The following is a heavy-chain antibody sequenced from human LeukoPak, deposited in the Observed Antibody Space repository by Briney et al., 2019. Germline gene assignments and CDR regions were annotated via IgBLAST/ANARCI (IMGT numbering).Heavy chain of an antibody. V-gene: IGHV4-34*01. J-gene: IGHJ5*02. D-gene: IGHD1-26*01. CDR1: GGSFSGYY. CDR2: INHSGST. Sequence: SETLSLTCAVYGGSFSGYYWSWIRQPPGKGLEWIGEINHSGSTNYNPSLKSRVTISVDTSKNQFSLKLSSVTAADTAVYYCARGVELGNWFDPWGQGTLVTVSS. CDR3: ARGVELGNWFDP.